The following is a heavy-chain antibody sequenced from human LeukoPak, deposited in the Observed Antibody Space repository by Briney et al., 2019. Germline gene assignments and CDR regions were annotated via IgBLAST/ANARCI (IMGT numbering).Heavy chain of an antibody. J-gene: IGHJ4*02. CDR2: IYRGDGT. CDR3: ARDIGGTVEVATMNY. CDR1: GFTVTSHY. D-gene: IGHD5-24*01. V-gene: IGHV3-66*01. Sequence: GGSLRLSCVASGFTVTSHYTSWVRQAPGKVLEWVSVIYRGDGTYYADSVKGRFTISRDSSKNTVYLHMNNLSVEDTAVYYCARDIGGTVEVATMNYWGQGTLVTVSS.